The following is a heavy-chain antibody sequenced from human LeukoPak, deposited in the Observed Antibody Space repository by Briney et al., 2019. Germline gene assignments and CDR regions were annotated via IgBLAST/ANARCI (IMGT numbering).Heavy chain of an antibody. CDR3: ARVPFTASLGDYFDY. J-gene: IGHJ4*02. Sequence: GGSLRLSCAASGFTFSDYYMSWIRQAPGKGLEWVSVIYSGGRTNYAASVKGRFSMSRDKSNGTVYLQLNSLRTEDTAVYFCARVPFTASLGDYFDYWGQGALVTVSS. D-gene: IGHD3-16*01. CDR1: GFTFSDYY. CDR2: IYSGGRT. V-gene: IGHV3-66*01.